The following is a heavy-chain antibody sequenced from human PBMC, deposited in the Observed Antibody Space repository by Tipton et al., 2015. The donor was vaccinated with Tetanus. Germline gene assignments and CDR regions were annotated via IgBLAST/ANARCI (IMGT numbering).Heavy chain of an antibody. Sequence: GLVKPSQTLSLTCAISGDSVSSPIAAWNWIRQSPSRGLEWLGRKLYRSKWIYDYAVSVRGRITIRPDTSRNQFSLQLNSLTPEDAAIYYCARGLGLRSYGVGVWGQGTTVAVSS. J-gene: IGHJ6*02. CDR3: ARGLGLRSYGVGV. D-gene: IGHD3-16*01. CDR2: KLYRSKWIY. CDR1: GDSVSSPIAA. V-gene: IGHV6-1*01.